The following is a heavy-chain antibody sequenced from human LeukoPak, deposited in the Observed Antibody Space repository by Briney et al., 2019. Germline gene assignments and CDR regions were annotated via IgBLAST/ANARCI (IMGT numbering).Heavy chain of an antibody. V-gene: IGHV3-23*01. CDR1: GFTFSSYA. CDR2: ISGSGGST. Sequence: GGSLRLSCAASGFTFSSYAMHWVRQAPGKGLEWVSAISGSGGSTYYADSVKGRFTISRDKSKNTLYLQMNSLRAEDTAVYYCAKDLSLYCGGDCYRNEFYFDYWGQGTLVTVSS. J-gene: IGHJ4*02. CDR3: AKDLSLYCGGDCYRNEFYFDY. D-gene: IGHD2-21*02.